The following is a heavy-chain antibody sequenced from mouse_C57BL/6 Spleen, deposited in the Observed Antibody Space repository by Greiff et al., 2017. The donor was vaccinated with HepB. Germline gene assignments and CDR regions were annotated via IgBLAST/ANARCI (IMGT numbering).Heavy chain of an antibody. D-gene: IGHD1-1*01. CDR3: TRGSTVVAKYFDV. CDR1: GYTFTDYE. J-gene: IGHJ1*03. CDR2: IDPETGGT. V-gene: IGHV1-15*01. Sequence: VQRVESGAELVRPGASVTLSCKASGYTFTDYEMHWVKQTPVHGLEWIGAIDPETGGTAYNQKFKGKAILTADKSSSTAYMELRSLTSEDSAVYYCTRGSTVVAKYFDVWGTGTTVTVSS.